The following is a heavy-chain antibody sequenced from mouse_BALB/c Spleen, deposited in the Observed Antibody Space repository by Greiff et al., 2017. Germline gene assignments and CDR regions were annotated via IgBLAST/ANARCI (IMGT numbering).Heavy chain of an antibody. CDR1: GFTFSSYA. CDR2: ISSGGST. CDR3: ARGGGYYGNYGGNFDV. Sequence: EVMLVESGGGLVKPGGSLKLSCAASGFTFSSYATSWVRQTPEKRLGWVVSISSGGSTYYPDSVKGRFTISRDNARNILYLQMSSLRSEDTAMYYCARGGGYYGNYGGNFDVWGAGTTVTVSS. D-gene: IGHD2-1*01. J-gene: IGHJ1*01. V-gene: IGHV5-6-5*01.